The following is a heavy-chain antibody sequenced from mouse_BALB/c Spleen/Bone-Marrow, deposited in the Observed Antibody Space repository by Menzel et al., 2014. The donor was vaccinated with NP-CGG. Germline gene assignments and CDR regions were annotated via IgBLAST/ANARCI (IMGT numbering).Heavy chain of an antibody. V-gene: IGHV1-26*01. CDR1: GYSFTGYT. Sequence: VHLQQPGPELVKPGASMKISCKASGYSFTGYTMNWVKQSHGKNLEWIGLINPYNGGTNYNQKFKGKATLTVDKSSSTAYMELLSLTSEDSAVYYCARDYYGFSYGFAYWGQGTLVTVSA. CDR2: INPYNGGT. D-gene: IGHD1-1*01. J-gene: IGHJ3*01. CDR3: ARDYYGFSYGFAY.